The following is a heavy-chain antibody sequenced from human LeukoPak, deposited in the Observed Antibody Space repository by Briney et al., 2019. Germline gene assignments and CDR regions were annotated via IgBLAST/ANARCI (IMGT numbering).Heavy chain of an antibody. D-gene: IGHD3-10*01. Sequence: SDTLSLTCDVSVGSIRGYYWSWIRQSPEKGLEWIGYIYSSGSTNYNPSLKSRVTMSVDTSKNQLSLKVSSVTAADTAVYYCARVFDSGSQAYFYYMDVWGKGTTVIISS. CDR2: IYSSGST. J-gene: IGHJ6*03. V-gene: IGHV4-59*01. CDR3: ARVFDSGSQAYFYYMDV. CDR1: VGSIRGYY.